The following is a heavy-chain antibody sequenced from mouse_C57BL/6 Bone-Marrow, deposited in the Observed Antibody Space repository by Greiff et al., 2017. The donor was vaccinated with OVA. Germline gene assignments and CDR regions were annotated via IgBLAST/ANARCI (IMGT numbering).Heavy chain of an antibody. J-gene: IGHJ1*03. CDR2: IDPSDSET. CDR3: ARLGNRCLLLWYFDV. CDR1: GYTFTSYW. V-gene: IGHV1-52*01. Sequence: QVQLQQPGAELVRPGSSVKLSCKASGYTFTSYWMHWVKQRPIQGLEWIGNIDPSDSETHYNQKFKDKATLTVDKSSSTAYMQLSSLTSEDSAVYYCARLGNRCLLLWYFDVWGTGTTVTVSS. D-gene: IGHD2-3*01.